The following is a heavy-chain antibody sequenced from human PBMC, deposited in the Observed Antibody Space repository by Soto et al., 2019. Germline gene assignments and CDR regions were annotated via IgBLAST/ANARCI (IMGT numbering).Heavy chain of an antibody. CDR3: AREENDYGDYDYFQH. CDR2: IYYSGST. Sequence: SETLSLTCTVSGGSISSYYWSWIRQPPGKGLEWIGYIYYSGSTNYNPSLKSRVTISVDTSKNQFSLKLSSVTAADTAVYYCAREENDYGDYDYFQHWGQGTLVTVSS. V-gene: IGHV4-59*01. D-gene: IGHD4-17*01. CDR1: GGSISSYY. J-gene: IGHJ1*01.